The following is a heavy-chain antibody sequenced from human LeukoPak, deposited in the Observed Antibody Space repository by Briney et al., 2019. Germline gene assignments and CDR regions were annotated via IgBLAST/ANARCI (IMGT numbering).Heavy chain of an antibody. CDR1: GGSISSYH. CDR2: IYYSGST. Sequence: PSETLSLTCTVSGGSISSYHWSWIRQPPGKGLEWIGYIYYSGSTNYNPSLKSRVTISVDTSKNQFSLKLSSVTAADTAVYYCARVAARERRFDPWGQGTLVTVSS. D-gene: IGHD1-1*01. J-gene: IGHJ5*02. CDR3: ARVAARERRFDP. V-gene: IGHV4-59*01.